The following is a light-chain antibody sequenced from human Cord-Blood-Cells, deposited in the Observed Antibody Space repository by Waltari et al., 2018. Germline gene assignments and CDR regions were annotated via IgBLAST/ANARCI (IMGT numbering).Light chain of an antibody. J-gene: IGLJ1*01. CDR2: EVS. CDR1: SSAVGSYNP. CDR3: CSYAGSSTYV. V-gene: IGLV2-23*02. Sequence: QSALTPPASVSGSPGPSITISCPGTSSAVGSYNPASWYQQHPGKAPKLMIYEVSKRPSGVSNRFSGSKSGNTASLTISGLQAEDEADYYCCSYAGSSTYVFGTGTKVTVL.